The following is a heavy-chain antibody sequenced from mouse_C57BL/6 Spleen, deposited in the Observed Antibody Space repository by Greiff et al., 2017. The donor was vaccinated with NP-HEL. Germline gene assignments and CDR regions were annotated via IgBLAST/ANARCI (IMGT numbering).Heavy chain of an antibody. Sequence: ESGPGLVKPSQSLSLTCSVTGYSITSGYYWNWIRQFPGNKLEWMGYISYDGSNNYNPSLKNRISITRDTSKNQFFLKLNSVTTEDTATYYCARRGTTVVAPFAYWGQGTLVTVSA. CDR3: ARRGTTVVAPFAY. CDR2: ISYDGSN. J-gene: IGHJ3*01. V-gene: IGHV3-6*01. D-gene: IGHD1-1*01. CDR1: GYSITSGYY.